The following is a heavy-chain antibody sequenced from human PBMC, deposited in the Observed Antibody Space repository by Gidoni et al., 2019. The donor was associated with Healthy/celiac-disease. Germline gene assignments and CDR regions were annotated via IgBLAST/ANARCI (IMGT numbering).Heavy chain of an antibody. V-gene: IGHV1-69*01. CDR1: GGTFSSYA. D-gene: IGHD2-2*01. J-gene: IGHJ6*03. CDR3: TIVPAAMSTHYYYYYMDV. CDR2: IIPIFGTA. Sequence: QVQLVQSGAEVKKPGSSVKVSCKASGGTFSSYAISWVRQAPGQGLEWMGGIIPIFGTANYAQKFQGRVTITADESTSTAYMELSSLRSEDTAVYYCTIVPAAMSTHYYYYYMDVWGKGTTVTVSS.